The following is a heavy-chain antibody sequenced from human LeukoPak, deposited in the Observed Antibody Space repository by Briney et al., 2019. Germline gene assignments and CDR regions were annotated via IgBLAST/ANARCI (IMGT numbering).Heavy chain of an antibody. D-gene: IGHD2-2*01. CDR1: GDSISSATYY. J-gene: IGHJ5*02. CDR2: IFYSGST. V-gene: IGHV4-31*03. CDR3: ARVLTAVCNWFDP. Sequence: SETLSLTCTVSGDSISSATYYWGWIRHHPGKGLEWIGHIFYSGSTYYNPSLKSRITISVDTSKNQFSLKLSSVTAADTAVYYCARVLTAVCNWFDPWGQGTLVTVSS.